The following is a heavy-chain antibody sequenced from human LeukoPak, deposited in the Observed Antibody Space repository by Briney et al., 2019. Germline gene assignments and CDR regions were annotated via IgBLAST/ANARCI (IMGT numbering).Heavy chain of an antibody. Sequence: SETLSLTCAVYGGSFSGYYWSWIRQPPGKGLEWIGEINHSGSTNYSPSLKSRVTISVDTSKNQFSLKLSSVTAADTAVYYCARVESTGGFDPWGQGTLVTVSS. CDR3: ARVESTGGFDP. CDR1: GGSFSGYY. J-gene: IGHJ5*02. V-gene: IGHV4-34*01. CDR2: INHSGST. D-gene: IGHD3-10*01.